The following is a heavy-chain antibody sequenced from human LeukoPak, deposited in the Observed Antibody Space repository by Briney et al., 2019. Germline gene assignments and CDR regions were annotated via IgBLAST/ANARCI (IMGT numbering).Heavy chain of an antibody. CDR3: ARDRAAAGPFYFDY. CDR2: IYYSGST. J-gene: IGHJ4*02. V-gene: IGHV4-59*01. CDR1: GGSISSYY. Sequence: SETLSLTCTVSGGSISSYYWSLIRQPPGKGLEWIGYIYYSGSTNYNPSLKSRVTISVDTSKNQFSLKLSSVTAADTAVYYCARDRAAAGPFYFDYWGQGTLVTVSS. D-gene: IGHD6-13*01.